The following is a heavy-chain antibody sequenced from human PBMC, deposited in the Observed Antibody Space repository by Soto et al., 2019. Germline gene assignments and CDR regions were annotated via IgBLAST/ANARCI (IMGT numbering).Heavy chain of an antibody. CDR3: ARDEYYDFWSGLPDY. V-gene: IGHV3-21*01. J-gene: IGHJ4*02. CDR1: GFTFSSYS. CDR2: ISSSSSYI. Sequence: PGGSLRLSCAASGFTFSSYSMNWVRQAPGKGLEWVSSISSSSSYIYYADSVKGRFTISRDNAKNSLYLQMNSLRAEDTAVYYCARDEYYDFWSGLPDYWGQGTLVTVSS. D-gene: IGHD3-3*01.